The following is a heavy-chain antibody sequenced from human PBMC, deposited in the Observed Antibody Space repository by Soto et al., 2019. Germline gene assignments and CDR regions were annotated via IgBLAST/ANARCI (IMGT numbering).Heavy chain of an antibody. CDR3: ARGLEQLVLLFAY. V-gene: IGHV3-33*01. D-gene: IGHD6-6*01. J-gene: IGHJ4*02. CDR2: IWDDGSNK. Sequence: QVQLVESGGGVVQPGRSLRLSCAASGFTFSSYGMHWVRQAPGKGLEWVAVIWDDGSNKYYADSVKGRFTISRDNSKNTLYLQMNSLRAEDTAVYYCARGLEQLVLLFAYWGQGTLVTVSS. CDR1: GFTFSSYG.